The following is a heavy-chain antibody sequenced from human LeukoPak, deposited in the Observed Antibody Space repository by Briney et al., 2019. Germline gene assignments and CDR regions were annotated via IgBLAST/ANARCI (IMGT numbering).Heavy chain of an antibody. CDR2: IKTKTDGGTT. V-gene: IGHV3-15*01. J-gene: IGHJ4*02. CDR1: GFTFSIAS. Sequence: GESLKISCAASGFTFSIASMSWVRQAPGKGLEWDGQIKTKTDGGTTDHAAPVKGRFTISRDDSKNTLYLQMSSLKTEDTAVYYCTTHRGYSSSPTFDYWGQGTLVTVSS. D-gene: IGHD6-13*01. CDR3: TTHRGYSSSPTFDY.